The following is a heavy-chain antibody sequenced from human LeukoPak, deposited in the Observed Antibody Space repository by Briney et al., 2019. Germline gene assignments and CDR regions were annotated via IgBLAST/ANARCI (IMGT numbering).Heavy chain of an antibody. Sequence: GGSLRLSCAASGFTFSSYAMSWVRQAPGKGLEWVSAISGSGDSTYYADSVKGRFTISRDNSKNTLCLQMNSLRAEDTAVYYCAKSHRGYAPRRTYYYYMDVWGKGTTVTVSS. CDR1: GFTFSSYA. J-gene: IGHJ6*03. CDR2: ISGSGDST. CDR3: AKSHRGYAPRRTYYYYMDV. D-gene: IGHD5-12*01. V-gene: IGHV3-23*01.